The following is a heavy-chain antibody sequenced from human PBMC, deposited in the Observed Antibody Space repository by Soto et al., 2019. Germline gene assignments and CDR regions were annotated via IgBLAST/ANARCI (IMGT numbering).Heavy chain of an antibody. D-gene: IGHD4-17*01. J-gene: IGHJ4*02. V-gene: IGHV3-9*01. Sequence: EVQLVESGGGLVQPGRSLRLSCAAAGFTFEDYAMHWVRQVPGKGLEWVAGISWNSGSLGYADSVKGRFTISRDNAKNSLYLQMNSLRPEDTALYYCSRGGGLTTALHYWGQGTLVTVSS. CDR1: GFTFEDYA. CDR2: ISWNSGSL. CDR3: SRGGGLTTALHY.